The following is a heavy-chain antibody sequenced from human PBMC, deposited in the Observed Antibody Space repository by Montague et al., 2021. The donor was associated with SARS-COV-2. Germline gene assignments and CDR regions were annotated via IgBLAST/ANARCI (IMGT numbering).Heavy chain of an antibody. V-gene: IGHV3-23*03. D-gene: IGHD3-22*01. Sequence: SLRLSCAASGFTFSSYAMSWVRQAPGKGLEWVSVIYSGGSSTYYADSVKGRFTISRDNSKNTLYLQMNSLRAEDTAVYYCAKHARITMIVGVYPDGIDYWGQGTLVTVSS. CDR1: GFTFSSYA. CDR2: IYSGGSST. CDR3: AKHARITMIVGVYPDGIDY. J-gene: IGHJ4*02.